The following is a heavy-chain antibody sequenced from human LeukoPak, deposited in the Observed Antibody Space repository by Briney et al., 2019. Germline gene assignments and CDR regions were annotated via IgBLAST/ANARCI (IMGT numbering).Heavy chain of an antibody. J-gene: IGHJ3*02. D-gene: IGHD1-1*01. V-gene: IGHV3-72*01. CDR3: ARAAPGTGDAFDI. CDR1: GFTFSDHY. Sequence: PGGSLRLSCAASGFTFSDHYMDWVRQAPGKGLEWVGRTRNKANSYTTEYAASVKGRFTISRDDSKNSLYLQMNSLKTEDTAVYYCARAAPGTGDAFDIWGQGTMVTVSS. CDR2: TRNKANSYTT.